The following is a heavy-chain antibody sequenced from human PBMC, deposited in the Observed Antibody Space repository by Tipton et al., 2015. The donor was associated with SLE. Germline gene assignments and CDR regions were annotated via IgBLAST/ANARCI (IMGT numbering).Heavy chain of an antibody. CDR1: GGSISSYY. D-gene: IGHD4-23*01. J-gene: IGHJ3*02. Sequence: TLSLTCTVSGGSISSYYWGWIRQPPGKGLEWIGHIYYSGTTNYNPSLKSRVTISIDTSKNQFSLKLGSVTAADTAVYYCARDQGADYGGNSDAFDIWGQGTMVTVSS. CDR2: IYYSGTT. V-gene: IGHV4-59*01. CDR3: ARDQGADYGGNSDAFDI.